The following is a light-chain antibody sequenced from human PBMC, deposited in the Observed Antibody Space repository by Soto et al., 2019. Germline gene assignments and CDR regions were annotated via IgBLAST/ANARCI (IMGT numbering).Light chain of an antibody. CDR2: DVI. Sequence: QSALTQPASVSGSPGQSITISCTGTNSDIGAYNYVSWYQQHPGKAPKLMIFDVINRPSGVSNRFSGSKSGSTASLTISGLQAEDEADYYCSSYTSHNFMVFGGGTQLTVL. CDR3: SSYTSHNFMV. V-gene: IGLV2-14*01. CDR1: NSDIGAYNY. J-gene: IGLJ2*01.